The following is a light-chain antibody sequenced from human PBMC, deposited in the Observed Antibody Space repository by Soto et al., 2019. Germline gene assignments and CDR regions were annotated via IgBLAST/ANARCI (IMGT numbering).Light chain of an antibody. CDR2: GAS. Sequence: EIVLTQSPGTLSLSPGERATLSFRASQSVSSIYLAWYQQKPGQAPRLLIYGASSRATGIPDRFSGSGSGTDFTLTISRLEPEDFAVYYCQQYGSSPNTFGQGTKLEI. V-gene: IGKV3-20*01. CDR1: QSVSSIY. CDR3: QQYGSSPNT. J-gene: IGKJ2*01.